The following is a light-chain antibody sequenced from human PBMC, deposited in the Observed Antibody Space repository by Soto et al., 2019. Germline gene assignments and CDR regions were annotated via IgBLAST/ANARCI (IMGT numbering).Light chain of an antibody. CDR1: QSVSSY. Sequence: EIVLTQSPATLSLSPGERATLSCRASQSVSSYLACDQQKPGQAPRLLIYDPSNRATGFPARFRGSGSGTYLTLTISSLKPEYFAVYYSQQLSNWITFGKGNRVEIK. J-gene: IGKJ5*01. CDR3: QQLSNWIT. CDR2: DPS. V-gene: IGKV3-11*01.